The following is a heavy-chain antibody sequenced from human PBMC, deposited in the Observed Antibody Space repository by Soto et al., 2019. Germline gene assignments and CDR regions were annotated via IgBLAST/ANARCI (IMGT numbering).Heavy chain of an antibody. V-gene: IGHV4-39*07. CDR2: FFIGGNT. J-gene: IGHJ4*02. D-gene: IGHD6-6*01. CDR3: AKCITALGPIHY. Sequence: PSETLSLTCTVSGGSISSSTYYWGWLRQPPGKGLEWIASFFIGGNTYYNPSLKSRVTISVDTSKNQFSLKLSSVTAADTAVYYCAKCITALGPIHYWGQGTLVTVS. CDR1: GGSISSSTYY.